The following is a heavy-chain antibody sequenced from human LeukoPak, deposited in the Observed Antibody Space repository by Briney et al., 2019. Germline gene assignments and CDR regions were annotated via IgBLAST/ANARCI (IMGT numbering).Heavy chain of an antibody. CDR3: ARDRFGRSIDY. V-gene: IGHV3-30*03. CDR1: GFTFSSYG. J-gene: IGHJ4*02. Sequence: GGSLRLSCAASGFTFSSYGMHWAREAPGKGLEWVAVISYDGSNIYYADSVKGRFTISRDNSKNTLYLQMNSLRAEDTAVYYCARDRFGRSIDYWGQGTLVTVSS. D-gene: IGHD3-10*01. CDR2: ISYDGSNI.